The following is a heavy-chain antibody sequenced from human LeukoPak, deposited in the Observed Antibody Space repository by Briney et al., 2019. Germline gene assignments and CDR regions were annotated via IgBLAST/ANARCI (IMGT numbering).Heavy chain of an antibody. CDR3: ARDTWFGEAYYGMDV. J-gene: IGHJ6*02. CDR1: GGSISSGDYY. CDR2: IYYSGST. Sequence: PSETLSPTCTVSGGSISSGDYYWSWIRQPPGKGLEWIGYIYYSGSTYYNPSLKSRVTISVDTSKNQFSLKLSSVTAADTAVYYCARDTWFGEAYYGMDVWGQGTTVTVSS. D-gene: IGHD3-10*01. V-gene: IGHV4-30-4*01.